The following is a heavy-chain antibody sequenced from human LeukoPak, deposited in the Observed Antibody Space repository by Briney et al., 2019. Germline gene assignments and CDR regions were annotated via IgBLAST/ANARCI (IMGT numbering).Heavy chain of an antibody. CDR1: GGSFSSYY. D-gene: IGHD3-10*01. V-gene: IGHV4-59*08. J-gene: IGHJ5*02. Sequence: SETLSLTCAVYGGSFSSYYWSWIRQPPGKGLEWIGYIYYSGSTNYNPSLKSRIPISVDTSKNQVSLKLSSVTAAVTAVYYCARGAGWFDPWGQGTLVTVSS. CDR2: IYYSGST. CDR3: ARGAGWFDP.